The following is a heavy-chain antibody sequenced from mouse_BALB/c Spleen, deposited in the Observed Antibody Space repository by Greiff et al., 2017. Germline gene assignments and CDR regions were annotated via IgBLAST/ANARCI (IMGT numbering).Heavy chain of an antibody. CDR1: GFAFSSYD. CDR3: ARHGITTVVATDAMDY. V-gene: IGHV5-12-1*01. Sequence: EVMLVESGGGLVKPGGSLKLSCAASGFAFSSYDMSWVRQTPEKRLEWVAYISSGGGSTYYPDTVKGRFTISRDNAKNTLYLQMSSLKSEDTAMYYWARHGITTVVATDAMDYWGQGTSVTVSS. CDR2: ISSGGGST. D-gene: IGHD1-1*01. J-gene: IGHJ4*01.